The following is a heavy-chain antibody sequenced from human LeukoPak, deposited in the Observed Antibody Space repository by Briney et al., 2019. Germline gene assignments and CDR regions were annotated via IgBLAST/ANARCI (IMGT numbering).Heavy chain of an antibody. J-gene: IGHJ6*02. Sequence: PGGSLRLSCAASGLTASRNVNNAMSWVRHAPGKGLEWVSGITTSGSTYYADSVKGRFTISRENSNNTLYLHMDSLRAEDTAVYYCAKAPVWNYYYGLDVWGQGTTVTVSS. CDR1: GLTASRNVNNA. V-gene: IGHV3-23*01. D-gene: IGHD2-21*01. CDR2: ITTSGST. CDR3: AKAPVWNYYYGLDV.